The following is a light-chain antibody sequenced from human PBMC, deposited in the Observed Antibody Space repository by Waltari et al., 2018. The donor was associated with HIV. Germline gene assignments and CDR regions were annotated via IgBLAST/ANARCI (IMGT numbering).Light chain of an antibody. CDR3: SSHAGSKVV. CDR2: AVI. V-gene: IGLV2-8*01. Sequence: QSALTQPPSASGSPGQSVTLSCPGTSSDVGGSNYVSWHQQHPGKAPKLMIYAVIKRPSGVPDRFSGSKSGNTASLTVSGLQPEDESDYYCSSHAGSKVVFGGGTRLTVL. J-gene: IGLJ2*01. CDR1: SSDVGGSNY.